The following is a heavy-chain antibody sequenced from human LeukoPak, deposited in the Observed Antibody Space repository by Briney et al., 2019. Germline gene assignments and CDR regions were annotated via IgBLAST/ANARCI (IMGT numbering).Heavy chain of an antibody. D-gene: IGHD3-16*01. CDR1: GYSFTSYW. V-gene: IGHV5-51*01. CDR3: ARGVITCGGVVYDAFDI. CDR2: IYPGDSDT. Sequence: GESLQISCKGSGYSFTSYWIGWVRQMPGKGLEWMGIIYPGDSDTRYSPSFQGQVTISADKSISTAYLQWSSLKASDTAMYYCARGVITCGGVVYDAFDIWGQGTMVTVSS. J-gene: IGHJ3*02.